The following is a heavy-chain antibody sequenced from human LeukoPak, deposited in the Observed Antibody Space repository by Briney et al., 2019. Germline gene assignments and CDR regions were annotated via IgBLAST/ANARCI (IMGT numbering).Heavy chain of an antibody. J-gene: IGHJ3*02. D-gene: IGHD6-6*01. CDR3: AKDKAIAARPNAFDI. CDR2: IRYDGSNK. V-gene: IGHV3-30*02. CDR1: GFTFSSYG. Sequence: PGGSLRLSCAASGFTFSSYGMHWVRQAPGKGLEWVAFIRYDGSNKYYAESVKGRFTISRDNSKNPLYLQMNSLRAEDTAVYYCAKDKAIAARPNAFDIWGQGTMVTVSS.